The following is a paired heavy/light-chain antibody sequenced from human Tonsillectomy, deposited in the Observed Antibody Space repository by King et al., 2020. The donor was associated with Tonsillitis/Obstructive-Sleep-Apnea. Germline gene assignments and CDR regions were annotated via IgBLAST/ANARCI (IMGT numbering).Light chain of an antibody. Sequence: QAVVTQEPSLTVSPGGTVTLTCGSSTGAVTSGHYPYWFQQKPGQAPRTLIYDTSNKHSWTPARFSGSLLGGKAALTLSGAQPEDEAEYYCLLSYSGAAVFGTGTKVTVL. V-gene: IGLV7-46*01. J-gene: IGLJ1*01. CDR3: LLSYSGAAV. CDR2: DTS. CDR1: TGAVTSGHY.
Heavy chain of an antibody. CDR1: GFTFSSYA. V-gene: IGHV3-64D*06. CDR2: ISSNGGST. J-gene: IGHJ6*02. CDR3: VKGYCSTTSCYKPHYYYYYGMDV. Sequence: EVQLVESGGGLVQPGGSLRLSCSVSGFTFSSYAMHWVRQAPGKGLEYVSAISSNGGSTYYADSVKGRFTISRDNSKNTLYLQMSSLRAEDTAVYYCVKGYCSTTSCYKPHYYYYYGMDVWGQGTTVTVSS. D-gene: IGHD2-2*01.